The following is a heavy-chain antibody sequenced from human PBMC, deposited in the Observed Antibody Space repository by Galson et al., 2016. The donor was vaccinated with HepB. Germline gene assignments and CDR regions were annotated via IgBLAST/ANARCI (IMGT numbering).Heavy chain of an antibody. V-gene: IGHV5-51*01. J-gene: IGHJ3*01. D-gene: IGHD3-10*01. CDR2: IYPGDSDI. Sequence: QSGAEVKKPGESLKISCKTSGYTFTNYWIGWVRQMPGKGLEWLGVIYPGDSDIRYSPPFQGQVTISADKPISTAYLQWSSLKASDTAIYYCAKQGDMLRGSHAFDLWGQGTMVIVSS. CDR3: AKQGDMLRGSHAFDL. CDR1: GYTFTNYW.